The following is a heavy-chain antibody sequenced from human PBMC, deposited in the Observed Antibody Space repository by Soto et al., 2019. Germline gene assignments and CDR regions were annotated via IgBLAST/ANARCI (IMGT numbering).Heavy chain of an antibody. CDR1: GFTFSSYA. J-gene: IGHJ4*02. Sequence: PGGSLRLSCAASGFTFSSYAMSWVRQAPGKGLEWVSAISGSGGSTYYADSVKGRSTISRDNSKNTLYLQMNSLRAEDTAVYYCAKERGYCSGGSCYSRYYFDYWGQGTLVTVSS. CDR3: AKERGYCSGGSCYSRYYFDY. V-gene: IGHV3-23*01. D-gene: IGHD2-15*01. CDR2: ISGSGGST.